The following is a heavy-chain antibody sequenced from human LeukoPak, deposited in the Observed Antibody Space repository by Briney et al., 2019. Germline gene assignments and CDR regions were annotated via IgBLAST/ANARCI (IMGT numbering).Heavy chain of an antibody. V-gene: IGHV4-30-2*01. Sequence: PSETLSLTCAVSGGSISSGGYSWSWIRQPPGKGLEWIGYIYHSGSTYYNPSLKSRVTISVDRSKNQFSLKLSSVTAADTAVYYCATSEKLDYDFWRGFDYWGQGTLVTVSS. D-gene: IGHD3-3*01. CDR3: ATSEKLDYDFWRGFDY. CDR2: IYHSGST. J-gene: IGHJ4*02. CDR1: GGSISSGGYS.